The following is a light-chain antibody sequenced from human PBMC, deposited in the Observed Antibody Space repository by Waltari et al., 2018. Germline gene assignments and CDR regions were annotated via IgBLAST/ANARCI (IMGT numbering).Light chain of an antibody. CDR3: QERTNWPPGYT. J-gene: IGKJ2*01. CDR1: QSIGTY. V-gene: IGKV3-11*01. CDR2: EAS. Sequence: EIVLTPSPATLSLSPGDTATLSCRASQSIGTYLAWYQQRPGQTPRLLISEASNRATGIPARFSGSGFGTDFTLTITNLEPEDFAVYYCQERTNWPPGYTFGQGTKLEI.